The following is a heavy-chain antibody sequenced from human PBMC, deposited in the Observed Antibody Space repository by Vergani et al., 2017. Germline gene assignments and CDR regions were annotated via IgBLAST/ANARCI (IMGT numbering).Heavy chain of an antibody. Sequence: EVQLLESGGGLVQPGGSLRLSCVASGFIFSGYAMMWGRQAPGKGLEWVSTISISGGTTYYADSVKGRFTISRDNSKNMIYLQMNSLRAEDSAVYYCTKGSRGYTGYFFDYWGQGTLATVSS. V-gene: IGHV3-23*01. CDR2: ISISGGTT. CDR1: GFIFSGYA. D-gene: IGHD5-12*01. J-gene: IGHJ4*02. CDR3: TKGSRGYTGYFFDY.